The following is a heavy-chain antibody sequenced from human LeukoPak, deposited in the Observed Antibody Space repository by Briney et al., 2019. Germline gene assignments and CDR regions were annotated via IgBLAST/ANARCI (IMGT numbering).Heavy chain of an antibody. CDR1: GFIFSSYG. D-gene: IGHD5-12*01. CDR2: IRYDGSNK. V-gene: IGHV3-30*02. Sequence: PGGSLRLSCAASGFIFSSYGIHWVRQAPGKGLEWVAFIRYDGSNKYYADSVKGRFTISRDNSKNTLYLQMNSLRAEDTAVYYCAKPYSGYADYWGQGTLVTVSS. CDR3: AKPYSGYADY. J-gene: IGHJ4*02.